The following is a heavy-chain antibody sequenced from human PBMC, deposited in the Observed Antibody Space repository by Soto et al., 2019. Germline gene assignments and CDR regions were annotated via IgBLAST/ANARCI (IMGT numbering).Heavy chain of an antibody. D-gene: IGHD2-8*01. V-gene: IGHV1-18*04. CDR2: ISGKDGKI. CDR3: VRVTVYNTYFDP. CDR1: GYRFTSYG. J-gene: IGHJ5*02. Sequence: ASGKVSCKASGYRFTSYGLTWVRQAPGQGLEWMGWISGKDGKIDYAQKFQDRVTMTTDTSTDTAYMELKNLRSDDTALYYCVRVTVYNTYFDPWGQGTLVTVSS.